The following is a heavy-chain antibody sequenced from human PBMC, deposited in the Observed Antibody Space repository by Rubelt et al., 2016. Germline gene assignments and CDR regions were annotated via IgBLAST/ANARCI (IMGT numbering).Heavy chain of an antibody. CDR2: IYTSGSP. J-gene: IGHJ4*02. Sequence: EVQLVESGGGLIQPGGSLRLSCAASGFTVSSNYMSWVRQAPGKGLEWVSVIYTSGSPYYADSVKGRFTISRDNSNNTLYLQMNSLRAEDTALYYCARLPQGSYGWVDYWGQGTLVTVSS. CDR3: ARLPQGSYGWVDY. V-gene: IGHV3-53*01. CDR1: GFTVSSNY. D-gene: IGHD5-18*01.